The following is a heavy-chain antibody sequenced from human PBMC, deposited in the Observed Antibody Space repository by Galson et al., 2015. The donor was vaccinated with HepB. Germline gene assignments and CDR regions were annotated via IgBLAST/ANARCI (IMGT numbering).Heavy chain of an antibody. CDR2: ISSSSTI. D-gene: IGHD2-2*01. CDR3: ARSFVPAAKVPDAFDI. CDR1: GFTFSSYS. V-gene: IGHV3-48*01. J-gene: IGHJ3*02. Sequence: SLRLSCAASGFTFSSYSMNWVRQAPGKGLEWVSYISSSSTIYYADSVKGRFTISRDNAKNSLYLQMNSLRAEDTAVYYCARSFVPAAKVPDAFDIWGQGTMVTVSS.